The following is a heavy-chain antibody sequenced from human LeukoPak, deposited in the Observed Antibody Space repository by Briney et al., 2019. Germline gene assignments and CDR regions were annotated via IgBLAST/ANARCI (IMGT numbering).Heavy chain of an antibody. D-gene: IGHD3-10*02. CDR2: ISSSGSTI. CDR1: GFTFSSYE. J-gene: IGHJ6*04. Sequence: PGGSLRLSCAASGFTFSSYEMNWVRQAPGKGLEWVSYISSSGSTIYYADSVKGRFTISRDNAKNSLYLQMDSLRAEDTAVYYCAELGITMIGGVWGKGTTVTIPS. CDR3: AELGITMIGGV. V-gene: IGHV3-48*03.